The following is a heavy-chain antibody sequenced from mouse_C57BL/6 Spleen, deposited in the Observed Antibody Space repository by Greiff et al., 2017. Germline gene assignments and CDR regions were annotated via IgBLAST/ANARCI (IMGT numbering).Heavy chain of an antibody. Sequence: ESGPGLVKPSQSLSLTCSVSGYSITSGYYLNWIRQFPGNKLEWMGYISYDGSNNYNPSLKNRISITRDTSKNQFFLKLNSVTTEDTATYYCAGDSSGYWYFDVWGTGTTVTVSS. CDR1: GYSITSGYY. D-gene: IGHD3-2*02. V-gene: IGHV3-6*01. CDR2: ISYDGSN. J-gene: IGHJ1*03. CDR3: AGDSSGYWYFDV.